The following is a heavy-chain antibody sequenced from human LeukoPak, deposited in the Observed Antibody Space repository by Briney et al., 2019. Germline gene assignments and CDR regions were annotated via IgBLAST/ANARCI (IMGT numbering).Heavy chain of an antibody. CDR2: MSPTSGNT. V-gene: IGHV1-8*02. Sequence: VASVKVSCKASGYTFTGYYMHWVRQAPGQGLEWMGWMSPTSGNTGYAQNFQGRVTMTRDTSISPAYMELTSLRSEDTAVYYCVGGAPNWGFDFWGQGTLVIVSS. J-gene: IGHJ4*02. CDR3: VGGAPNWGFDF. CDR1: GYTFTGYY. D-gene: IGHD7-27*01.